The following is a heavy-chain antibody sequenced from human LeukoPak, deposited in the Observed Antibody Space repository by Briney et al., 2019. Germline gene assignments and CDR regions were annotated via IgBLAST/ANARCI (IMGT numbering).Heavy chain of an antibody. CDR1: GFTFSSYS. J-gene: IGHJ6*03. V-gene: IGHV3-21*01. Sequence: PGGSLRLSCAASGFTFSSYSMNWVRQAPGKGLEWVSSISSSSSYIYYADSVKGRFTISRDNAKNSLYLQMNSLRAEDTAVYYCARGGSGSYYYYHYYMDVWGRGTTVTVSS. CDR2: ISSSSSYI. D-gene: IGHD1-26*01. CDR3: ARGGSGSYYYYHYYMDV.